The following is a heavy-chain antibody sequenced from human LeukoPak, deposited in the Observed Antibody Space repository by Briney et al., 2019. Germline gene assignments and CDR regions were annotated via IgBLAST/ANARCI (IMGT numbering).Heavy chain of an antibody. J-gene: IGHJ2*01. CDR3: ARDPSVAGTYWYFDL. V-gene: IGHV4-59*01. Sequence: SETLSLTCTVSGGSISSYYWSWIRQPPGKGLERIGYIYYSGSTNYNPSLKSRVTISVDTSKNQFSLKLSSVTAADTAVYYCARDPSVAGTYWYFDLWGRGTLVTVSS. D-gene: IGHD6-19*01. CDR1: GGSISSYY. CDR2: IYYSGST.